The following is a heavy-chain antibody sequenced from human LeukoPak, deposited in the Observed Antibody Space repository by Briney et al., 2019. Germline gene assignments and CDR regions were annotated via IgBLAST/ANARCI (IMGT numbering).Heavy chain of an antibody. J-gene: IGHJ4*02. V-gene: IGHV4-30-2*01. D-gene: IGHD5-24*01. CDR3: ARSWKMATSVRYLDY. Sequence: SQTLSLTCTVSGGSISSGGYYWSWIRQPPGKGLEWIGYIYHSGSTYYNPSLKSRVTISVDRSKNQFSLKLSSVTAADTAVYYCARSWKMATSVRYLDYWGQGTLVTVSS. CDR1: GGSISSGGYY. CDR2: IYHSGST.